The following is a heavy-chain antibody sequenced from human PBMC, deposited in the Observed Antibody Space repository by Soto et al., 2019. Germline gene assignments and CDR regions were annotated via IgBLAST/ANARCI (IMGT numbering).Heavy chain of an antibody. V-gene: IGHV3-74*01. D-gene: IGHD2-2*01. CDR3: ASLYCSSTNCYGQVDY. CDR2: INSDGSST. J-gene: IGHJ4*02. Sequence: PGGSLRLSCAASGVTFSKYWMHWVRQAPGKGLVWVSRINSDGSSTSYADSVKGRFTISRDNAKNTLYLQMNSLRAEDTAVYYCASLYCSSTNCYGQVDYWGQGTLVTVSS. CDR1: GVTFSKYW.